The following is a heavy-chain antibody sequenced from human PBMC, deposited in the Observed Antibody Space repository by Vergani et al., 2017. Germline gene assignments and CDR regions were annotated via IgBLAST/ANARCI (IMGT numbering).Heavy chain of an antibody. Sequence: QVTLKESGPVLVKPTETLTLTCTVSGFSLSNARMGVSWIRQPPGKALEWLAHIFSNDEKSYSTSLKSRLTISKNTSKSQVVLTMTSMDPVDTATYYCARMESVVEEYYYYYSGMYGGGEGTTVTVSS. V-gene: IGHV2-26*01. CDR3: ARMESVVEEYYYYYSGMYG. CDR1: GFSLSNARMG. CDR2: IFSNDEK. J-gene: IGHJ6*01. D-gene: IGHD2-21*01.